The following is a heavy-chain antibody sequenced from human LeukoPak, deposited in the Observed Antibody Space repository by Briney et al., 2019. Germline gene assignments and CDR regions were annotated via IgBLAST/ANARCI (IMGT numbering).Heavy chain of an antibody. J-gene: IGHJ4*02. CDR2: IIPIFGTA. CDR1: GGTFSSYA. V-gene: IGHV1-69*01. D-gene: IGHD6-13*01. CDR3: VRDRGPSIAAAGYFDY. Sequence: GASVKVSFKASGGTFSSYAISWVRQAPGQGLEWMGGIIPIFGTANYAQKFQGRVTITADESTSTAYMELSSLRSEDTAVYYCVRDRGPSIAAAGYFDYWGQGTLVTVSS.